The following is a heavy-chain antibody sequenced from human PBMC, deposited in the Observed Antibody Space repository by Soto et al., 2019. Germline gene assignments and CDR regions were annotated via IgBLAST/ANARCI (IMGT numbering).Heavy chain of an antibody. J-gene: IGHJ3*02. D-gene: IGHD3-3*01. V-gene: IGHV3-49*03. Sequence: PGGALRLSCTGSGFTLGDYAMSWFRQAPGKGVEWVGFIISKAYGGTTEYAASVKGRFTMSRDDSKSIAYLQMNSLRTEDTAVYYCTSSFGVVIIDDAFDIWGQGTMVTVSS. CDR1: GFTLGDYA. CDR3: TSSFGVVIIDDAFDI. CDR2: IISKAYGGTT.